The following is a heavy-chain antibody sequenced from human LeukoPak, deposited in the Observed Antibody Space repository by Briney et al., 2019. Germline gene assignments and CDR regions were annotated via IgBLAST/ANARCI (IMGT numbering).Heavy chain of an antibody. J-gene: IGHJ4*02. CDR1: GGSISSYY. Sequence: SETLSLTCTVSGGSISSYYWSWIRQPPGKGLEWIGNIYYSGSTNYNPSLKSRVTISVDTSKNQFSLKLSSVTAADTAVYYCARHTEIAPLSSLKYWGQGTLVTVSS. CDR2: IYYSGST. D-gene: IGHD6-13*01. CDR3: ARHTEIAPLSSLKY. V-gene: IGHV4-59*08.